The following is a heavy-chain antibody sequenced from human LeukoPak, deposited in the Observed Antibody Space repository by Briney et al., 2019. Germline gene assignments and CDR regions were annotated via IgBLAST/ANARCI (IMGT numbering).Heavy chain of an antibody. CDR1: GFTFSSYA. CDR2: ISGSGGST. CDR3: AKDEGPYYDYVWGSYRSTFDY. Sequence: PGGSLRLSCAASGFTFSSYAMSWVRQAPGKGLEWVSAISGSGGSTYYADSVRGRFTISRDNSKNTLYLQMNSLRAEDTAVYYCAKDEGPYYDYVWGSYRSTFDYWGQGTLVTVSS. V-gene: IGHV3-23*01. D-gene: IGHD3-16*02. J-gene: IGHJ4*02.